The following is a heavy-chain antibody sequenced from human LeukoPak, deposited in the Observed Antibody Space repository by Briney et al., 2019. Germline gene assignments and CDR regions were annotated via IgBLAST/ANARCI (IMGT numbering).Heavy chain of an antibody. Sequence: GESLKISCKGSGYIFTSSWIGWGRQMPGKGLECMGIIYPGDSEIRYSPSFQGQVTISADRSISTAYLQWSSLKASDTAIYYCARFGPYSSSWGYWGQGTLVTVSS. CDR2: IYPGDSEI. J-gene: IGHJ4*02. V-gene: IGHV5-51*01. CDR3: ARFGPYSSSWGY. D-gene: IGHD6-13*01. CDR1: GYIFTSSW.